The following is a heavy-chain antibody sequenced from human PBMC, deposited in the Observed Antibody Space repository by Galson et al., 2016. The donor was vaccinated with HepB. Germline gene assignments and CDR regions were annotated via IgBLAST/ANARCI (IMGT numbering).Heavy chain of an antibody. CDR2: INPYNGNT. CDR1: GCTFTSFG. CDR3: ARDRDFWSGYFDY. V-gene: IGHV1-18*01. D-gene: IGHD3-3*01. J-gene: IGHJ4*02. Sequence: SVKVSCKASGCTFTSFGISWVRQAPGQGLEWMGWINPYNGNTNYAQKFQDRVTMTTDTSTSTAYMSLRSLTSDDAAVYYCARDRDFWSGYFDYWGQGTLVTVSS.